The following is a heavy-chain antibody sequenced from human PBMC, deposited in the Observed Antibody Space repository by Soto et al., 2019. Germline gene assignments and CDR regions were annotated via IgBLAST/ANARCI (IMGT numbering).Heavy chain of an antibody. CDR1: GYSFTSLD. J-gene: IGHJ4*02. D-gene: IGHD1-26*01. CDR2: MQPSSGRT. Sequence: ASVKVSFKASGYSFTSLDINWVRQTTGQGLEWMGWMQPSSGRTGYAQKFQGRVTMTRDTSINTAYMELSSLTSDDTAFYYCARGVTAGVDYWGQGTLVTVSS. CDR3: ARGVTAGVDY. V-gene: IGHV1-8*01.